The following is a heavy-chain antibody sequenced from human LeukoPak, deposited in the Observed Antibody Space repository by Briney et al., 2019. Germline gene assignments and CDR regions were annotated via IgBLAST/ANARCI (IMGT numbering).Heavy chain of an antibody. Sequence: PGGSLRLSCAASGFTFSSYAMSWVRQAPGKGLEWIGRIRRKTDGGTTDYGAPVKGRFTISRDDSRNTLYLQMNSLKSADTAVYYCTTERASSNFFLGYWGQGTLVTVSS. CDR1: GFTFSSYA. D-gene: IGHD4-11*01. CDR3: TTERASSNFFLGY. J-gene: IGHJ4*02. V-gene: IGHV3-15*01. CDR2: IRRKTDGGTT.